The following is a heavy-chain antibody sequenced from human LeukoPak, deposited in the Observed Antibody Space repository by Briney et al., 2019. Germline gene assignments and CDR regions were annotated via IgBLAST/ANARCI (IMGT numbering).Heavy chain of an antibody. Sequence: SETLSLTCAVHGGSISDHFWSWVRQPPGKGLEWIAELSHSGAIHHKPSLRSRVSISVDTSRNEFSLNRSSVTAADAGVYYCARVSPGVLDSWGQGTLVTVSS. V-gene: IGHV4-34*01. D-gene: IGHD7-27*01. CDR3: ARVSPGVLDS. J-gene: IGHJ4*02. CDR1: GGSISDHF. CDR2: LSHSGAI.